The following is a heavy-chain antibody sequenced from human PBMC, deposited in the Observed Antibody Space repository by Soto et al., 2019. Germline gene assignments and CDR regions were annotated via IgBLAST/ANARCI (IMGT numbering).Heavy chain of an antibody. Sequence: SETLSLTCTVSGGSVSSGSYYWSWIRQPPGKGLEWIGYIYYSGSTNYNPSLKSRVTISVDTSKNQFSLKLSSVTAADTAVYYCARGNDFWSGYYYFDYWGQGTLVNAPQ. CDR1: GGSVSSGSYY. J-gene: IGHJ4*02. CDR2: IYYSGST. D-gene: IGHD3-3*01. CDR3: ARGNDFWSGYYYFDY. V-gene: IGHV4-61*01.